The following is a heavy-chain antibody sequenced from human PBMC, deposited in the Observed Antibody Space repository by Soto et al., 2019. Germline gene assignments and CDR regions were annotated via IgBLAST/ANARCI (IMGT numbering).Heavy chain of an antibody. CDR1: GFTFSSYS. V-gene: IGHV3-48*02. CDR3: AGAIYYDFWSGYRPHDAFDI. D-gene: IGHD3-3*01. Sequence: GGSLRLSCAASGFTFSSYSMNWVRQAPGKGLEWVSYISSSSSTIYYADSVKGRFTISRDNAKNSLYLQMNSLRDEDTTVYYWAGAIYYDFWSGYRPHDAFDIWGQGTMVTVSS. J-gene: IGHJ3*02. CDR2: ISSSSSTI.